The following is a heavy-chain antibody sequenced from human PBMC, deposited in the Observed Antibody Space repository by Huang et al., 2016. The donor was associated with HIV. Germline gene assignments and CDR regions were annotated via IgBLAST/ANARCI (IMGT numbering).Heavy chain of an antibody. Sequence: QVLLVQSGAEVRKPGSSVKVSCTAFGGTFSSYAIGWVRQAPGQGLEWMGWIIPIFGTANYTQKFQGRVTITVDEATNTGYMELTRLTSEDTAVYYCARTAYSYGFRQGYNWFDPWGQGTPVTVSS. J-gene: IGHJ5*02. CDR1: GGTFSSYA. CDR3: ARTAYSYGFRQGYNWFDP. CDR2: IIPIFGTA. V-gene: IGHV1-69*13. D-gene: IGHD5-18*01.